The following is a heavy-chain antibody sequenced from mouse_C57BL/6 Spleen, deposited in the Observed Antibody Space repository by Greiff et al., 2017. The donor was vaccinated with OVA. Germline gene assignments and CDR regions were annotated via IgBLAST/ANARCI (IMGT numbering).Heavy chain of an antibody. D-gene: IGHD2-2*01. J-gene: IGHJ4*01. CDR1: GFTFSSYA. V-gene: IGHV5-9-1*02. Sequence: EVMLVESGEGLVKPGGSLKLSCAASGFTFSSYAMSWVRQTPEKRLEWVAYISSGGDYIYYADTVKGRFTISRDNARNTLYLQMSSLKSEDTAMYYCTRDRGYDGYAMDYWGQGTSVTVSS. CDR2: ISSGGDYI. CDR3: TRDRGYDGYAMDY.